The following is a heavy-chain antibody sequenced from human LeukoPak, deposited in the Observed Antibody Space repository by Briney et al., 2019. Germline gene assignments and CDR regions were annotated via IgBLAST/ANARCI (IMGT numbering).Heavy chain of an antibody. CDR3: ARAPDVDTYYFDY. Sequence: PSQTLSLTCTVSGGSISSGGYYWNWIRQHPGKGLEWIGYIYYSGSTYYNPSLKSRVTISVDTSKNQFSLKLSSVTAADTAVYYCARAPDVDTYYFDYWGQGTLVTVSS. D-gene: IGHD3/OR15-3a*01. CDR2: IYYSGST. CDR1: GGSISSGGYY. V-gene: IGHV4-31*03. J-gene: IGHJ4*02.